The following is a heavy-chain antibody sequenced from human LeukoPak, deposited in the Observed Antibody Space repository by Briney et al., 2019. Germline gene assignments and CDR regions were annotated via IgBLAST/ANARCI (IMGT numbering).Heavy chain of an antibody. CDR3: ARGHGPPTDCTNGVCYTRGYFDY. CDR2: MNPNSGNT. Sequence: ASVKVSCKASGYTFTGYYMHSVRQAPGQGLEWMGWMNPNSGNTGYAQKFQGRVTMTRNTSISTAYMELSSLRSEDTAVYYCARGHGPPTDCTNGVCYTRGYFDYWGQGTLVTVSS. J-gene: IGHJ4*02. D-gene: IGHD2-8*01. V-gene: IGHV1-8*02. CDR1: GYTFTGYY.